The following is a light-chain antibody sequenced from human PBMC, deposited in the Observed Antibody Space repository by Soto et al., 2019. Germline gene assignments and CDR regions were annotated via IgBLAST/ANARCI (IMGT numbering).Light chain of an antibody. CDR1: QSISIW. V-gene: IGKV1-5*01. CDR2: NAS. Sequence: DIPMTQCPFPLSASFGDRVTNTFPASQSISIWLAWYQQKPGKAPKLLIFNASTLKSGVPSRFSGSGSGTEFTLTINGLQLDDFATYYCQQFNGYSTWTFGQGTKVDIK. CDR3: QQFNGYSTWT. J-gene: IGKJ1*01.